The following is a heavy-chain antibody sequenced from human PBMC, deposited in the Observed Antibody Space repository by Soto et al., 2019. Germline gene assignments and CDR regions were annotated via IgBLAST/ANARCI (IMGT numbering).Heavy chain of an antibody. V-gene: IGHV3-23*01. CDR2: ISGSGGST. J-gene: IGHJ5*02. D-gene: IGHD3-3*01. CDR1: GFTFSNYA. CDR3: AKDLAPIFGVVIGTNWFDP. Sequence: PGGSLRLSCAASGFTFSNYAMSWFRQAPGKGLEWVSVISGSGGSTYYADSVKGRFTISRDNSKNTLYLRLNSLRVEDTAVYFCAKDLAPIFGVVIGTNWFDPWGQGTLVTVSS.